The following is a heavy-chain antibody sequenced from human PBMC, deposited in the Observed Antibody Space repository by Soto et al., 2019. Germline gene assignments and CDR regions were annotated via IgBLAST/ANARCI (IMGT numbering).Heavy chain of an antibody. D-gene: IGHD2-2*01. J-gene: IGHJ6*02. CDR1: GGSISSGGFY. V-gene: IGHV4-31*03. CDR2: IYDSGST. Sequence: PSETLSLTCSVSGGSISSGGFYWTWIRQHPGKGLEWIGFIYDSGSTYYNASLKSRVTISGDTSKNQFSLKLSSVTSADTALYYCARGPRQPGGNYYYGMDVWGQGTKVTVS. CDR3: ARGPRQPGGNYYYGMDV.